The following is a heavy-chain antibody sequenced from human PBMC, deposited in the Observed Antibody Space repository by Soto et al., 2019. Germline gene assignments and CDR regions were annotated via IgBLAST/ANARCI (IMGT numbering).Heavy chain of an antibody. Sequence: EVQLVESGGGLVQPGGSLRLSCAASGFTFSSYSMNWVRQAPGKGLEWVSYISSSSSTIYYADSVKGRFTISRDNAKNSLYLHMNSLRAEDTAVYYCARVGHLLLRYYYYYYGMDVWGQGTTVTVSS. J-gene: IGHJ6*02. CDR2: ISSSSSTI. D-gene: IGHD2-21*01. CDR1: GFTFSSYS. V-gene: IGHV3-48*01. CDR3: ARVGHLLLRYYYYYYGMDV.